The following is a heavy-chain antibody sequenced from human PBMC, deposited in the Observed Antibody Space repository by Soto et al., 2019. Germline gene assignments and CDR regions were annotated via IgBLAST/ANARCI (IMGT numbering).Heavy chain of an antibody. Sequence: SETLSLTXTVSGGSISSGDYYWSWIRQHPGKGLEWIGYMYYSGSTYYNPSLKSRVTISRDTSKNQFSLKLSSVTAADTAVYYCARGGYSGYVFIAFDIWGQGTMVTVSS. CDR1: GGSISSGDYY. V-gene: IGHV4-31*02. CDR2: MYYSGST. CDR3: ARGGYSGYVFIAFDI. D-gene: IGHD5-12*01. J-gene: IGHJ3*02.